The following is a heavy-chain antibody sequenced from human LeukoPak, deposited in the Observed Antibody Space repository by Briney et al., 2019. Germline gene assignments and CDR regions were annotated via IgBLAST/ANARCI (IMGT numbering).Heavy chain of an antibody. D-gene: IGHD1-20*01. J-gene: IGHJ4*02. V-gene: IGHV3-33*01. Sequence: GGSLRLSCAASGFTFSTYNMHWVGQAPGKGLDRVAPIWSDGSYKYYAGSVMGRFTISRDNSKNTLYLQMNSLRAEDTAVYYCARDPATVTGTTEGPDYWGQGTLVTVSS. CDR3: ARDPATVTGTTEGPDY. CDR1: GFTFSTYN. CDR2: IWSDGSYK.